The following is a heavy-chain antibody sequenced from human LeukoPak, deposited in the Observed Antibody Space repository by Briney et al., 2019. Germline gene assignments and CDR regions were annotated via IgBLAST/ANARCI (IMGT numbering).Heavy chain of an antibody. Sequence: GGSLRLSCAGSGFTFSRYAMSGVGQAPGKGGEGVSAISGSGGRTYYADSVKGRFTISRDNSKNTLYLQMNSLRAEDTAVYYCAKGGSYYSGPDYWGQGTLVTVSS. D-gene: IGHD1-26*01. J-gene: IGHJ4*02. CDR3: AKGGSYYSGPDY. CDR1: GFTFSRYA. V-gene: IGHV3-23*01. CDR2: ISGSGGRT.